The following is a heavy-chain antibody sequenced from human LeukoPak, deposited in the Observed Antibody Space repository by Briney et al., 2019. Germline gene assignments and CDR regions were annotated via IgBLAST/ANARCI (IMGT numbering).Heavy chain of an antibody. CDR3: ARDRCNSTTCASRGAFDI. CDR2: IYTSGST. D-gene: IGHD2-2*01. V-gene: IGHV4-4*07. J-gene: IGHJ3*02. CDR1: GGSISSYY. Sequence: SETLSLTCTVSGGSISSYYWSWIRQPAGKGLEWVGRIYTSGSTNYNPSLTSRVTMSVDTSKNQFSLKLTSVTAADTAVYYCARDRCNSTTCASRGAFDIWGQGTMVTVS.